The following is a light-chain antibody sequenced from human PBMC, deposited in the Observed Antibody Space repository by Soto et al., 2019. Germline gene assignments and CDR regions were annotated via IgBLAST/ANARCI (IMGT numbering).Light chain of an antibody. CDR1: QSDFYSSDNQDY. Sequence: IVMSGSPDSMKVSLGERTPINCKSSQSDFYSSDNQDYLSWYQQKPGPAPRLLVYGASNRATGIPDRFSGSGSGTDFTLTISRLEPEDFAVYYCQQYGYLPITFGQGRRLEI. CDR3: QQYGYLPIT. V-gene: IGKV3-20*01. J-gene: IGKJ5*01. CDR2: GAS.